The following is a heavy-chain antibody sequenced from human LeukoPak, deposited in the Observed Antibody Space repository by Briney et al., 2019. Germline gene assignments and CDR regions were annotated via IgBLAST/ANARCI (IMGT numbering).Heavy chain of an antibody. CDR2: IDRDGTST. Sequence: PGGSLRLSCAASGLTFSRQWMFWVRQVPGKGLVWVSQIDRDGTSTGYADSVKGRFTISRDNAKNTLDLQMDSPRPEDTAVYYCATETSAWSGFDIWGQGTMVTVSA. CDR3: ATETSAWSGFDI. J-gene: IGHJ3*02. CDR1: GLTFSRQW. D-gene: IGHD3-3*01. V-gene: IGHV3-74*01.